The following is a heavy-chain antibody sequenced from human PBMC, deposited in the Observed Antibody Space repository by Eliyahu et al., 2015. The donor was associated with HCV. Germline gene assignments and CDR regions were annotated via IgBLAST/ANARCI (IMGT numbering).Heavy chain of an antibody. CDR2: ISQSGNVV. V-gene: IGHV3-11*01. CDR3: ARHYSDTSGSLGS. D-gene: IGHD3-22*01. CDR1: GFTFXXYY. J-gene: IGHJ5*02. Sequence: QVQLVXSGGGLVQPGGSLRLSCAASGFTFXXYYMTWMRXAPGKGLEWVSXISQSGNVVRYGDPVKGRFTVSRDNAKNSVFLQMNSLRAEDTAVYYCARHYSDTSGSLGSWGQGTLVTVSS.